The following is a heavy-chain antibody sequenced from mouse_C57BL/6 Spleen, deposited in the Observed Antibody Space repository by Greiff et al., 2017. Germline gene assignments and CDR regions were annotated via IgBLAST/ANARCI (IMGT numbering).Heavy chain of an antibody. V-gene: IGHV2-6-1*01. CDR2: IWSDGST. Sequence: QVQLKESGPGLVAPSQSLSITCTVSGFSLTSYGVHWVRQPPGKGLEWLVVIWSDGSTTYNSALKSRLSISKDNSKSQVFLKMNSLQTDDTAMYYCARHEIHYYGSTYAMDYWGQGTSVTVSS. J-gene: IGHJ4*01. CDR1: GFSLTSYG. D-gene: IGHD1-1*01. CDR3: ARHEIHYYGSTYAMDY.